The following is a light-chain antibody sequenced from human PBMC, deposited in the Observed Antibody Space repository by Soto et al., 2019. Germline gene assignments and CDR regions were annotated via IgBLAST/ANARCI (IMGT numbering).Light chain of an antibody. Sequence: EIVWTQSKAPLSFSPGERATLSCRACQSVSSYLAWYQQKPGQAPRLLIYGASTRATGIPARFSGSGSGTEFTLTISSLQPEDFAVYYCQQYNNWPPWTFGQGTKVDI. V-gene: IGKV3-15*01. CDR2: GAS. CDR1: QSVSSY. J-gene: IGKJ1*01. CDR3: QQYNNWPPWT.